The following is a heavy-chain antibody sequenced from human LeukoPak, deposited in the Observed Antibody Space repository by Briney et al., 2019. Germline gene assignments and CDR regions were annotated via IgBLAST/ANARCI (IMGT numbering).Heavy chain of an antibody. J-gene: IGHJ6*03. Sequence: GSLRLSCAASGFTFSSHTMSWVRQAPGKGLAWIGEINHSGSTNYNPSLKSRVTISVDTSKHQFSLKLSSVTAVETAVYYCARGRYCSGGSCYSLRYYYYYYMDVWGKGTTVTVSS. D-gene: IGHD2-15*01. CDR1: GFTFSSHT. V-gene: IGHV4-34*01. CDR3: ARGRYCSGGSCYSLRYYYYYYMDV. CDR2: INHSGST.